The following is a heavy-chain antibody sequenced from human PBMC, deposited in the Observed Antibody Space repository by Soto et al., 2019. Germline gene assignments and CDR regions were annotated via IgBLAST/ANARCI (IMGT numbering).Heavy chain of an antibody. V-gene: IGHV4-34*01. J-gene: IGHJ6*02. CDR1: GGSFSGYY. Sequence: DTLSLTCAVYGGSFSGYYWSWIRQRPGKGLEWILEINHSGSTNYNPSLKSRVTISVDTSKNQFSLKLSSVNAADTAVYYCARGLDYYYYGMAVWGQGTTVTVXS. CDR3: ARGLDYYYYGMAV. CDR2: INHSGST.